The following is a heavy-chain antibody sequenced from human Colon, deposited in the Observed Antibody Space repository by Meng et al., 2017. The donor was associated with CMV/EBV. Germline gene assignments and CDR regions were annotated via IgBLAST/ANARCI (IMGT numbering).Heavy chain of an antibody. V-gene: IGHV3-30*04. CDR3: ARAGDIVEVSDPLRDNYYYYGMDL. CDR1: GFTSSPYA. J-gene: IGHJ6*02. CDR2: IAFDGRTK. Sequence: GESLKISCKASGFTSSPYATHWLRQAPGKGLEWVALIAFDGRTKYNTDSVKGRFTISRDSSKNTVYLHMSSLRGDDTAVYYCARAGDIVEVSDPLRDNYYYYGMDLWGQGATVTVSS. D-gene: IGHD2-15*01.